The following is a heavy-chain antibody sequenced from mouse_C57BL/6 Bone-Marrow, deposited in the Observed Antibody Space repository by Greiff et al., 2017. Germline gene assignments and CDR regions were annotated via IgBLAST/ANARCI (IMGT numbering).Heavy chain of an antibody. V-gene: IGHV5-2*03. CDR3: ATRGYDYDWFAY. CDR2: INSDGGST. J-gene: IGHJ3*01. Sequence: EVMLVESGGGLVQPGESLTLSCESNEYEFPSHDMPWVRKTPEKRLELVAAINSDGGSTYYPDTMERRFIISRDNTKKTLYLQMSSLRSEDTALYYCATRGYDYDWFAYWGQGTLVTVSA. CDR1: EYEFPSHD. D-gene: IGHD2-4*01.